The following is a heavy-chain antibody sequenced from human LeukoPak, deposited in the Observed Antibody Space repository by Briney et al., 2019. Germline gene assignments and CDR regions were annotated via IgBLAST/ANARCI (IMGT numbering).Heavy chain of an antibody. D-gene: IGHD6-6*01. CDR3: ARGGSRSYTSSTLDY. CDR2: ISYSGST. Sequence: SETLSLTCSVSGGSITVYYWNWIRQSPGKGLEWIGSISYSGSTNYIPSLKSRVTISIDTSKNRFSLKVSSVIAADTAMYYCARGGSRSYTSSTLDYWGQGTLVTVSS. V-gene: IGHV4-59*12. J-gene: IGHJ4*02. CDR1: GGSITVYY.